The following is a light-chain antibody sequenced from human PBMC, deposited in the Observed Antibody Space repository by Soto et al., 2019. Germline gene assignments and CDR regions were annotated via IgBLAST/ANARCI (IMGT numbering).Light chain of an antibody. J-gene: IGLJ2*01. Sequence: QSVLTQSPSDSASLGDSVKLTCTLSSGHSNYAIAWHQQQSEKGPRYLMKLNSDGSHSKGDGIPDRFSGSSSGAERYLTISSLQSEDEADYYCQTWGSGIVVFGGGTKLTVL. CDR2: LNSDGSH. CDR1: SGHSNYA. V-gene: IGLV4-69*01. CDR3: QTWGSGIVV.